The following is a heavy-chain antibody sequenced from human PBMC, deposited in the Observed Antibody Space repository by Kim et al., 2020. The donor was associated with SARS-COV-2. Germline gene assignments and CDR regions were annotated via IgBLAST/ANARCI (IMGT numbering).Heavy chain of an antibody. Sequence: DSVKGRFTISRDNSKNSLYLQKNSLRTEDTALYYCAKDTRSGWLDYYGKDVWGQGTTVTISS. D-gene: IGHD6-19*01. CDR3: AKDTRSGWLDYYGKDV. V-gene: IGHV3-43*01. J-gene: IGHJ6*02.